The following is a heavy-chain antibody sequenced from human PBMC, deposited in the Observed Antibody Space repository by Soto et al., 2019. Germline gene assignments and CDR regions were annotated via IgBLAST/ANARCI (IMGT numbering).Heavy chain of an antibody. CDR2: IKQDGGEK. V-gene: IGHV3-7*05. Sequence: GGSLRLSCVASGFSFSSYWMSWVRQAPGKGLEWVANIKQDGGEKYYIDSVKGRFTISRDNAKNSPYLQVNSLRAEDTAVYYCARDREQLGSFRYYYYDMDVWGQGTTVTVSS. D-gene: IGHD6-6*01. CDR1: GFSFSSYW. CDR3: ARDREQLGSFRYYYYDMDV. J-gene: IGHJ6*02.